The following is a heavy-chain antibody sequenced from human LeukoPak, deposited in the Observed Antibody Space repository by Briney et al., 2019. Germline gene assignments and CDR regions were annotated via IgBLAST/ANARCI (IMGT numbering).Heavy chain of an antibody. CDR1: GDSISSSSYY. CDR2: IYYSGST. CDR3: ARLPGFNDAFDI. V-gene: IGHV4-39*01. Sequence: PSETLSLTCAVSGDSISSSSYYWGWIRQPPGKGLECIGNIYYSGSTYYNPSLKSRVTISVDTSKNQFSLKLSSVTAADTAVYYCARLPGFNDAFDIWGQGTMVTVSS. D-gene: IGHD3-10*01. J-gene: IGHJ3*02.